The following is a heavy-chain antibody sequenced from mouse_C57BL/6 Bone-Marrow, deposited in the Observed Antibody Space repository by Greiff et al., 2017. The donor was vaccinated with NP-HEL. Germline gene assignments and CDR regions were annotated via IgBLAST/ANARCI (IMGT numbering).Heavy chain of an antibody. CDR2: ISSGSSTI. CDR1: GFTFSDYG. CDR3: ARRINSAWFAY. V-gene: IGHV5-17*01. J-gene: IGHJ3*01. D-gene: IGHD3-2*02. Sequence: EVQLVESGGGLVKPGGSLKLSCAASGFTFSDYGMHWVRQAPEKGLEWVAYISSGSSTIYYADTVKGRFTISRDNAKNTLFLQMTSLRSEDTAMYYCARRINSAWFAYWGQGTLVTVSA.